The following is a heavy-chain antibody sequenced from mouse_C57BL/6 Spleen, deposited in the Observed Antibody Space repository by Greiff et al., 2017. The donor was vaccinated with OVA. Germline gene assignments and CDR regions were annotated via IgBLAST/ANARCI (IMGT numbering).Heavy chain of an antibody. CDR1: GFNIKDDY. CDR2: IDPENGDT. CDR3: TTITTVVADFAY. V-gene: IGHV14-4*01. J-gene: IGHJ3*01. D-gene: IGHD1-1*01. Sequence: EVKLQESGAELVRPGASVKLSCTASGFNIKDDYMHWVKQRPEQGLEWIGWIDPENGDTEYASKFQGKATITADTSSNTAYLQLSSLTSEDTAVYYCTTITTVVADFAYWGQGTLVTVSA.